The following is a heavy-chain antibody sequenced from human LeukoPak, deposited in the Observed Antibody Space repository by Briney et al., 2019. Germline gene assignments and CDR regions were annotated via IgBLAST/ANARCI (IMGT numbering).Heavy chain of an antibody. D-gene: IGHD5-18*01. CDR2: ISAYNGNT. CDR1: GYTFTSYG. V-gene: IGHV1-18*01. CDR3: ARVTGYSYLNWFDP. J-gene: IGHJ5*02. Sequence: ASVKVSCKASGYTFTSYGISWVRQAPGQGLEWMGWISAYNGNTDYAQKFQGRVTITADESTSTAYMELSSLRSEDTAVYYCARVTGYSYLNWFDPWGQGTLVTVSS.